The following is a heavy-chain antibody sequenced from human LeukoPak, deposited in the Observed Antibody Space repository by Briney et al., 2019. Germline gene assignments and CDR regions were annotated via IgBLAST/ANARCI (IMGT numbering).Heavy chain of an antibody. V-gene: IGHV1-2*02. J-gene: IGHJ4*02. Sequence: ASVKVSCKASGYTFTGYYMHWVRQAPGQGLEWMGWINPNSGGTNYAQKFQGRVTMTRDTSISTAYMELSRLRSDDTAVYYCARQITMVRGVIINDYWGQGTLVTVSS. CDR3: ARQITMVRGVIINDY. CDR1: GYTFTGYY. CDR2: INPNSGGT. D-gene: IGHD3-10*01.